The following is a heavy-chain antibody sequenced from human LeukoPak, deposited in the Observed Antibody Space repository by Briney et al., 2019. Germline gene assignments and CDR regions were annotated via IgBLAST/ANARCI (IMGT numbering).Heavy chain of an antibody. CDR2: ISGSGSST. D-gene: IGHD3-16*02. CDR3: VKDGGYHFFHY. Sequence: GGSLRLSCAASGFTFSNSAMSWVRQAPGEGLEWVSTISGSGSSTYYADSVKGRFTISRDNSKNTLYLQMNSLRAEDTAVYYCVKDGGYHFFHYWGQGTLVTVSS. J-gene: IGHJ4*02. CDR1: GFTFSNSA. V-gene: IGHV3-23*01.